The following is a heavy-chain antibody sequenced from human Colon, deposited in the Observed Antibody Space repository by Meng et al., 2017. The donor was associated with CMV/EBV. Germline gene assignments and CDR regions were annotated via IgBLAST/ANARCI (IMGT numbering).Heavy chain of an antibody. V-gene: IGHV4-34*01. J-gene: IGHJ5*02. CDR2: INHSGST. CDR3: ARGGYWSSTSCYSSWCDP. Sequence: SETLSLTCAVYGGSFSGYYWSWIRQPPGKGLEWIGEINHSGSTNYNPSLKRRVTISLDTSKNQFSLKLSSVTAADTAVYYCARGGYWSSTSCYSSWCDPWGQGTLVTVSS. CDR1: GGSFSGYY. D-gene: IGHD2-2*02.